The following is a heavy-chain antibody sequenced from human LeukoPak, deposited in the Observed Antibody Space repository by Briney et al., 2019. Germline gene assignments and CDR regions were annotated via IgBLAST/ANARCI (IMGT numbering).Heavy chain of an antibody. J-gene: IGHJ4*02. CDR2: IRDDGTNK. D-gene: IGHD4-17*01. CDR3: AKDAYADYDLRY. Sequence: GSLRLSCAASGFTFSTYAMHWVRQAPGKGLEWVALIRDDGTNKYYADSVKGRFTISGDISKNTLYLQLNSLRAEDTAAYYCAKDAYADYDLRYWGQGTLVTVSS. CDR1: GFTFSTYA. V-gene: IGHV3-30*02.